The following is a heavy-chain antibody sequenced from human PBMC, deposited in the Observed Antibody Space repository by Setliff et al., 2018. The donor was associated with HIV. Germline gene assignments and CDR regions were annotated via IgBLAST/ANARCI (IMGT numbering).Heavy chain of an antibody. CDR3: ARDFPSPDYSSSWAHLYYHYGMDV. Sequence: VKVSCKASGYTFSTYTMHWVRQAPGQRLEWMGWINAGNGNTKYSQKFQGRVTITRDTSASTAYMEVSSLRSEDTAVYYCARDFPSPDYSSSWAHLYYHYGMDVWGQGTTVTVSS. J-gene: IGHJ6*02. CDR1: GYTFSTYT. CDR2: INAGNGNT. V-gene: IGHV1-3*01. D-gene: IGHD6-13*01.